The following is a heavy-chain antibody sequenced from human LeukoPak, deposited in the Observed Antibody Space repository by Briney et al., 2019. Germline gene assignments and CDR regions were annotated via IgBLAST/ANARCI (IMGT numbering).Heavy chain of an antibody. D-gene: IGHD6-19*01. J-gene: IGHJ4*02. CDR2: ISTSSSAI. V-gene: IGHV3-48*01. CDR3: ARRSSGWSLDY. Sequence: GGSLRLSCAASGFTFSSYSMNLVRQAPGKGLEWVSYISTSSSAIYYADSVKGRSTISRDNAKNSLYLQMNSLRAEDTALYYCARRSSGWSLDYWGQGTLVSVSS. CDR1: GFTFSSYS.